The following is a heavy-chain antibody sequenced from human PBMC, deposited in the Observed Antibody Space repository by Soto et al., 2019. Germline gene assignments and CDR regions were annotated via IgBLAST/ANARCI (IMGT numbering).Heavy chain of an antibody. Sequence: QTLSIPCESSGYSVSSNSAAWNLIKQSPSRGLEWLGRTYYRSKWYNDYAVSVKSRITINPDTSKNQFSLQLNSVTPEDTAVYYCARDGVYSSGWQLDYWGQGTLVTVPS. CDR1: GYSVSSNSAA. CDR3: ARDGVYSSGWQLDY. V-gene: IGHV6-1*01. CDR2: TYYRSKWYN. J-gene: IGHJ4*02. D-gene: IGHD6-19*01.